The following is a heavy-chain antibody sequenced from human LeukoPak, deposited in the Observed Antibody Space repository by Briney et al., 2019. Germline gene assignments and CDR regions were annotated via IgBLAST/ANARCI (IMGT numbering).Heavy chain of an antibody. J-gene: IGHJ3*02. D-gene: IGHD3-10*01. CDR2: IRSKADTGKT. Sequence: GGSLTLSCAASGFTFTNAWMNWVRQAPGRGLEWVGRIRSKADTGKTDYAAPVKGKFRISRDDSKNTLYLQMNSLKTEDTAVYYGVTRELHYYGSGTYPVAFDRWGQGTMVTVSS. V-gene: IGHV3-15*01. CDR1: GFTFTNAW. CDR3: VTRELHYYGSGTYPVAFDR.